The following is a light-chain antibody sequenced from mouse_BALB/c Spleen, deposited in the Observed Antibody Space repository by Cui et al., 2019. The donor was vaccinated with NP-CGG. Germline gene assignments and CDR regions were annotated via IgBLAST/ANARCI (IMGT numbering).Light chain of an antibody. CDR1: TGAVTTSNY. J-gene: IGLJ1*01. CDR2: GTN. CDR3: ALWYSNHWV. V-gene: IGLV1*01. Sequence: AVVTQESAPTTSPGGTVPLTCRSSTGAVTTSNYANWVQEKPDHLFTGLIGGTNNRAPGVPARFSGSLIGDKAALTITGAQTEDEAIYFCALWYSNHWVFGGGTKLTVL.